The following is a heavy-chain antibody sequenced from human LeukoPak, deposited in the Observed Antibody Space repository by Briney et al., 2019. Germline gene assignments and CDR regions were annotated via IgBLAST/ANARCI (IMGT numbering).Heavy chain of an antibody. V-gene: IGHV4-34*01. CDR3: ARFLAVAGLYYFDY. CDR2: INHSGST. CDR1: GGSFSGYY. J-gene: IGHJ4*02. D-gene: IGHD6-19*01. Sequence: SETLSLTCAVYGGSFSGYYWSWIRQPPGKGLEWIGEINHSGSTNYNPSLKSRVTISVDTSKNQFSLKLSSVTAADTAVYYCARFLAVAGLYYFDYWGQGTLVTVSS.